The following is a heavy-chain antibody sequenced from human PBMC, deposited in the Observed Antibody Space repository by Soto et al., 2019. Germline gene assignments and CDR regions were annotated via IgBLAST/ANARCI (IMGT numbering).Heavy chain of an antibody. CDR2: IFYTGST. V-gene: IGHV4-59*01. Sequence: PSETLSLTCTVSGGSIIRYFCSFIRHSPGKGLEWIVYIFYTGSTTYNPSLKSRVTISIDTSKNQFSLKLSSLTAADTAVYYCAHFSDLEWFDPWGQGTLVTVSS. CDR1: GGSIIRYF. D-gene: IGHD2-21*01. J-gene: IGHJ5*02. CDR3: AHFSDLEWFDP.